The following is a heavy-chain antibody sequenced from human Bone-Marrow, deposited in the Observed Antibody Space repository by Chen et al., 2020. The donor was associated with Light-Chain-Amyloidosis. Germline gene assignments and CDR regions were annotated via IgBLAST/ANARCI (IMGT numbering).Heavy chain of an antibody. J-gene: IGHJ5*02. Sequence: EVQLVESGGGLVQPGRSLRLSCAASGFTFEDYAMHWVRQAPGKGLEWVSGISWNSGSIGYADSVKGRFTISRDNAKNSLYLQMNSLRAEDTALYYCAKDIIPAATGGWNWFDPWGQGTLVTVSS. D-gene: IGHD2-2*01. CDR3: AKDIIPAATGGWNWFDP. V-gene: IGHV3-9*01. CDR1: GFTFEDYA. CDR2: ISWNSGSI.